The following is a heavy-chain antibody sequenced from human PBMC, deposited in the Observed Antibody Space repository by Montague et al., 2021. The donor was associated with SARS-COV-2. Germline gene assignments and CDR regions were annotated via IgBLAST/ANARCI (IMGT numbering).Heavy chain of an antibody. V-gene: IGHV4-34*01. J-gene: IGHJ4*02. Sequence: SETLSLTCGVFGGSFSGYYWSWTRQTTGMGREWMGEINDSGSTLYKSSLQARVSISIDTSNNQFSLKLTSVAAADTAMYFCARETSGYEYYFDVWGQGTLATVAS. CDR1: GGSFSGYY. D-gene: IGHD5-12*01. CDR3: ARETSGYEYYFDV. CDR2: INDSGST.